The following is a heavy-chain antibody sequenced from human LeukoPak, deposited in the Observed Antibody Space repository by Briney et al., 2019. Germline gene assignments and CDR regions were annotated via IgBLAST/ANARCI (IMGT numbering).Heavy chain of an antibody. V-gene: IGHV4-59*05. Sequence: PSETLSLTCTVSGGSISSYYWSWIRQPPGKGQEWIGSIYYSGSTYYNPSLKSRVTISVDTSKNQFSLKLSSVTAADTAVYYCARHAGYGSGSYFDYWGQGTLVTVSS. D-gene: IGHD3-10*01. CDR2: IYYSGST. J-gene: IGHJ4*02. CDR3: ARHAGYGSGSYFDY. CDR1: GGSISSYY.